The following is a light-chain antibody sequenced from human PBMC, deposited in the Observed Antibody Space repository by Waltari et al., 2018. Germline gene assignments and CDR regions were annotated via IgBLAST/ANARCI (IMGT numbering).Light chain of an antibody. CDR1: QGISSY. Sequence: DIQMTQSPSSLSASVRDRVPITCRASQGISSYLNWYQQKPGKAPKLLIYTASSLQSGVPSRFSGSGSGTDFTLTISSLQPEDFATYYCQQSYSTPYTFGQGTKLEIK. J-gene: IGKJ2*01. CDR3: QQSYSTPYT. CDR2: TAS. V-gene: IGKV1-39*01.